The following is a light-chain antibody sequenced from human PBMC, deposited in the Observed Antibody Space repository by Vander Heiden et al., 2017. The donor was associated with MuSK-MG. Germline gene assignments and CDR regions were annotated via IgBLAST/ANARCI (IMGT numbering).Light chain of an antibody. CDR1: QSVSSC. Sequence: EIVLTQSPATLSLPPGERATLSCRASQSVSSCLAWYQQKPGQAPRLLIYDASDRATGIPARFSGSGSGTDFTLTISSLEPEDSAVYYCQQRSTWPPALTFGGGTKVEIK. CDR3: QQRSTWPPALT. CDR2: DAS. V-gene: IGKV3-11*01. J-gene: IGKJ4*01.